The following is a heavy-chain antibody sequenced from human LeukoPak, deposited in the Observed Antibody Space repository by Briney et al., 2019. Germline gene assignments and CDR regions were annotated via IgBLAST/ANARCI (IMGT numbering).Heavy chain of an antibody. Sequence: SETLSLTCDVSGGSIDSTNWWNWVRPPPGKGLEWIGEIHHDGRINYNPSLKSRVTLSVDKSKNQFSLRLNSVTAADTAMYYCARSHDHLWGNYPDYWGQGTLVTVSS. V-gene: IGHV4/OR15-8*01. J-gene: IGHJ4*02. D-gene: IGHD3-16*02. CDR2: IHHDGRI. CDR3: ARSHDHLWGNYPDY. CDR1: GGSIDSTNW.